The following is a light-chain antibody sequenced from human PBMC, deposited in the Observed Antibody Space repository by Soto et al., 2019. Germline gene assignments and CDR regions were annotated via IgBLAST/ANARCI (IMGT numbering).Light chain of an antibody. CDR3: QPSYITPYT. CDR2: AAS. CDR1: QSISVH. V-gene: IGKV1-39*01. J-gene: IGKJ2*01. Sequence: DIQMTQSPSSLSASVGDTVTITCRASQSISVHLNWYQQKPGKVPKLLIYAASNLQSGVPSRFSGSESETDFALTISSLQPEAFATYYCQPSYITPYTFGQGTKLEIK.